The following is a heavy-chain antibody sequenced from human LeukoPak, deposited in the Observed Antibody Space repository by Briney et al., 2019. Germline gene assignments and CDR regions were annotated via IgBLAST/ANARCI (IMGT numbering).Heavy chain of an antibody. D-gene: IGHD5-12*01. CDR2: IYISGST. J-gene: IGHJ4*02. CDR3: TRHKPNNGYGNFDY. CDR1: GGSISSYY. V-gene: IGHV4-4*07. Sequence: SETLSLTCTVSGGSISSYYWSWIRQPAGKGLEWIGRIYISGSTNYNPSLKSRVTMSVDTSKNQFSLKLSSVTAEDTAVYYCTRHKPNNGYGNFDYWGQGTLVTVSS.